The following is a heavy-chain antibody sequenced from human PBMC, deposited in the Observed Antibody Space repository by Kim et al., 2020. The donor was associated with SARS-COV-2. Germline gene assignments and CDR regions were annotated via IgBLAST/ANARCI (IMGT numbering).Heavy chain of an antibody. CDR1: GFTFSSYA. Sequence: GGSLRLSCSTSGFTFSSYAMHWVRQAPGKGLEYVSAISSNGGSTYYADSVKGRFTIARDNSKNTLYLQMSSLRAEDTAVYYCADYGSGSYYHYWGQGTLVTVSS. D-gene: IGHD3-10*01. CDR3: ADYGSGSYYHY. CDR2: ISSNGGST. V-gene: IGHV3-64D*06. J-gene: IGHJ4*02.